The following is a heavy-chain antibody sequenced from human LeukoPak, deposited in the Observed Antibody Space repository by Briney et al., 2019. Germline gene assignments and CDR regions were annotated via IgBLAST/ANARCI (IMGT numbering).Heavy chain of an antibody. J-gene: IGHJ2*01. CDR3: ARDKGPCCYFDL. Sequence: SETLSLTCTVSGGSISSYYWNWIRQLPGKGLEWIGNIYDSGSTNYNPSLKSRVTISVDTSKNEISLKLSSVTAADTAVYYCARDKGPCCYFDLWGRGTLVTVSS. CDR2: IYDSGST. CDR1: GGSISSYY. V-gene: IGHV4-59*01.